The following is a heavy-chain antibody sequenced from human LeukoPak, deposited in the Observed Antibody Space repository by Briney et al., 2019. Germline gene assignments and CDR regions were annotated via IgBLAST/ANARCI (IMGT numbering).Heavy chain of an antibody. V-gene: IGHV4-4*07. Sequence: SETLSLTCTVSGGSISSYYWSWIRQPAGKGLEWIGRIYTSGSTNYNPSLKSRVTMSVDTSKNQFSLKLSSVTAADTAVYYCARESWVHCSSTSCSWFDPWGQGTLVTVSS. CDR3: ARESWVHCSSTSCSWFDP. CDR1: GGSISSYY. CDR2: IYTSGST. J-gene: IGHJ5*02. D-gene: IGHD2-2*01.